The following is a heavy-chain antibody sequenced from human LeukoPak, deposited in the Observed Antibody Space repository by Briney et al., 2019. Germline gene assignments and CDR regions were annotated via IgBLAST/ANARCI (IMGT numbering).Heavy chain of an antibody. J-gene: IGHJ4*02. CDR1: GGSISSSSYY. V-gene: IGHV4-39*07. Sequence: PSETLSLTCTVSGGSISSSSYYWGWIRQPPGKGLEWIGSIYYSGSTYYNPSLKSRVTISVDTSKNQFSLKLSSVTAADTAVYYCARSVCSYAYYFDYWSQGTLVTVSS. D-gene: IGHD2-15*01. CDR3: ARSVCSYAYYFDY. CDR2: IYYSGST.